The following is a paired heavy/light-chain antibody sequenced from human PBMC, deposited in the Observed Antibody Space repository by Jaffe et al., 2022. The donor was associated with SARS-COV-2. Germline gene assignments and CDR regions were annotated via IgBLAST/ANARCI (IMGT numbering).Light chain of an antibody. J-gene: IGKJ2*01. CDR2: GAS. Sequence: EVVLTQSPATLSVSPGERATLSCRASQFISTNLAWYQQRPGQAPRLLIYGASTRATGVPARFSGSGSGTEFSLTISSLQSEDFAVYYCQQYNNWLLYTFGQGTKLEIK. V-gene: IGKV3-15*01. CDR1: QFISTN. CDR3: QQYNNWLLYT.
Heavy chain of an antibody. CDR3: ARDFKAGDYVGWFDP. CDR1: GFTFSDYA. Sequence: EVQLLESGGGLVQPGGSLRLSCAASGFTFSDYAMNWVRQAPGRGLEWVSTLSGSEGSRYYADSVRGRFSISRDNSKNTLYLQMNSLRAEDTAVYYCARDFKAGDYVGWFDPWGQGTLVTVSS. V-gene: IGHV3-23*01. CDR2: LSGSEGSR. D-gene: IGHD4-17*01. J-gene: IGHJ5*02.